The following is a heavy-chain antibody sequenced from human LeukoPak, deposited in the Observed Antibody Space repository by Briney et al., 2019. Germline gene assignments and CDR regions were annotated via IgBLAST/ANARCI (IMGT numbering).Heavy chain of an antibody. CDR1: GYTFTDYY. Sequence: ASVKVSCKASGYTFTDYYIHWARQAPGQGLEWMGWINPNSGDTNYAQKFQGWVTMTRATSISTAYMELNRLTSDDTAVYYCASDGSRSPLYYFDYWGQGTLVTVSS. J-gene: IGHJ4*02. D-gene: IGHD1-26*01. CDR3: ASDGSRSPLYYFDY. CDR2: INPNSGDT. V-gene: IGHV1-2*04.